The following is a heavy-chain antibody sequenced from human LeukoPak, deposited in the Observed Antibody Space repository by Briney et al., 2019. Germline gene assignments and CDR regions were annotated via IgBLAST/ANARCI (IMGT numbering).Heavy chain of an antibody. V-gene: IGHV4-31*03. CDR1: GGSISSGGYY. CDR3: ARGKSTARYLYYYYGMDV. D-gene: IGHD2-2*01. CDR2: IYYSGST. J-gene: IGHJ6*02. Sequence: PSETLSLTCTVSGGSISSGGYYWSWIRQHPGKGLEWIGYIYYSGSTYYNPSLKSRVTISVDTSKNQFSLKLSSVTAADTAVYYCARGKSTARYLYYYYGMDVWGQGTTVTVSS.